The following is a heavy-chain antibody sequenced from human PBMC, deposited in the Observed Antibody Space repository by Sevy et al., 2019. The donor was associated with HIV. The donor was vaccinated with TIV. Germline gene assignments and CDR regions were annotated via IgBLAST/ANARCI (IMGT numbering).Heavy chain of an antibody. J-gene: IGHJ4*02. D-gene: IGHD3-10*01. CDR1: GFIFSTSP. CDR3: AKDDLGSIDY. CDR2: LSYDDSDE. Sequence: GGSLRLSCAASGFIFSTSPMHWVRKAPGKGLECVAILSYDDSDENYADSVKGRFTISRDNSKNTLYLQMNSLRTEDTAVYYCAKDDLGSIDYWGQGTLVTVSS. V-gene: IGHV3-30-3*02.